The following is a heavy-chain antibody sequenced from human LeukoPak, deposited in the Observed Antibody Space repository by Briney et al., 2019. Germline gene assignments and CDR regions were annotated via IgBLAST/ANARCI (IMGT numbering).Heavy chain of an antibody. D-gene: IGHD1-26*01. CDR3: AREVGYLDV. Sequence: VASVKVSCKASGYTFTGYYIHWVRQAPGQGLEWMGWIIPNSGGTNYAQKFQGRVTMTRDTSISTAYMELSRLTSNDTAVYYCAREVGYLDVWGKGTTVTVSS. V-gene: IGHV1-2*02. CDR2: IIPNSGGT. CDR1: GYTFTGYY. J-gene: IGHJ6*03.